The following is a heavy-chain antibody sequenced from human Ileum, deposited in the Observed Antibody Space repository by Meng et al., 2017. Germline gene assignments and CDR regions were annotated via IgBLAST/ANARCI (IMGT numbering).Heavy chain of an antibody. CDR2: INHSGST. Sequence: QQGGAGLLKPSETLSLTYAVYGGSFSGYYWSWIRQPPGKGLEWIGEINHSGSTNYNPSLKSRVTISVDTSKNQFSLKLSSVTAADTAVYYCARTSGWFYYWGQGTLVTVSS. CDR3: ARTSGWFYY. CDR1: GGSFSGYY. J-gene: IGHJ4*02. V-gene: IGHV4-34*01. D-gene: IGHD6-19*01.